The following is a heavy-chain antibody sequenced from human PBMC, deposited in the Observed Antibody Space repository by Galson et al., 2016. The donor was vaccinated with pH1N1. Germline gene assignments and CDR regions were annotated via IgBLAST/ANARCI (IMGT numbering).Heavy chain of an antibody. J-gene: IGHJ5*02. CDR2: ISSSGSTI. CDR3: ARLWFGEYTNYFDP. CDR1: GFTFSDYY. V-gene: IGHV3-11*01. D-gene: IGHD3-10*01. Sequence: SLRLSCAASGFTFSDYYMSWIRQAPGKGLEWVSYISSSGSTIYYADSVKGRFTISRDNAKSSLYLQMNSLRAEDTAVYYCARLWFGEYTNYFDPWGQGTLVTVSS.